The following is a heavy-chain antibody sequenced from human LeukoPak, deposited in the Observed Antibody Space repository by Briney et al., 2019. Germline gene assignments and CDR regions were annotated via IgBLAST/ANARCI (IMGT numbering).Heavy chain of an antibody. CDR3: ATEPRGTYNFDN. D-gene: IGHD1-26*01. J-gene: IGHJ4*02. CDR1: GYAFTSRF. V-gene: IGHV1-46*01. CDR2: IDPTAGIT. Sequence: ASVKVSCKASGYAFTSRFMHWIRQAPGQGLEWMGVIDPTAGITIYAQKFQGRVAMTRDTSTTTFYMDLSSLTSEDTAVCYCATEPRGTYNFDNWGQGSLVTVS.